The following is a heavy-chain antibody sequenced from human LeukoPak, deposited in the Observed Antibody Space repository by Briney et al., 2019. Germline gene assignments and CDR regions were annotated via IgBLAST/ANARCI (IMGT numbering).Heavy chain of an antibody. V-gene: IGHV1-18*01. CDR3: ARGDNIEVVTGWFDP. J-gene: IGHJ5*02. CDR2: ISAYNGNT. Sequence: ASVKVSCKASGYTFTSYGISWVRQAPGQGLEWMGWISAYNGNTNYAQKLQGRVTMTTDTSTSTAYMELRSLRSDDTAVYYCARGDNIEVVTGWFDPWGQGTLVTVSS. D-gene: IGHD2-21*02. CDR1: GYTFTSYG.